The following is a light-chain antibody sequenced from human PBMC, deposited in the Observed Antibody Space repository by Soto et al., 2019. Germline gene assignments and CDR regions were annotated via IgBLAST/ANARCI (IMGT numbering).Light chain of an antibody. CDR3: QQRHMWPIT. V-gene: IGKV3-11*01. CDR2: DAY. J-gene: IGKJ5*01. Sequence: EIVLTQSPATLSLSPGERATLSCRASQSISRNLAWHQQKPGQAPRLLIYDAYNRATGIPPRFSGSGSGTDFTLTISSLEPEDSAVYYCQQRHMWPITFGQGTRLEIK. CDR1: QSISRN.